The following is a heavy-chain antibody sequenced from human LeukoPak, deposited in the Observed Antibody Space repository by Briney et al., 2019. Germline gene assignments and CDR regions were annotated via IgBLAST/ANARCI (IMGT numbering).Heavy chain of an antibody. CDR2: IYYSGNT. V-gene: IGHV4-59*08. CDR1: GGSISSYY. Sequence: SETLSLTCTVSGGSISSYYWSWIRQPPGKGLEWIGYIYYSGNTNYNPSLRSRLTMSADRSRNQFSLKLSSVTAADTAVYYCARINWNYFDYWGQGILVTVSS. J-gene: IGHJ4*02. CDR3: ARINWNYFDY. D-gene: IGHD1-20*01.